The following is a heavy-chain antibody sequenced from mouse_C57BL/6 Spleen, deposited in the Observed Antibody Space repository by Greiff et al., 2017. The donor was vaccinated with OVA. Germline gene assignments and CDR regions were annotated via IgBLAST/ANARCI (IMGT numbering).Heavy chain of an antibody. D-gene: IGHD1-1*01. CDR3: ASPYYGSSSGYFDV. CDR1: GFTFSDYG. CDR2: ISSGSSTI. J-gene: IGHJ1*03. V-gene: IGHV5-17*01. Sequence: EVMLVESGGGLVKPGGSLKLSCAASGFTFSDYGMHWVRQAPEKGLEWVAYISSGSSTIYYADTVKGRFTISRDNAKNTLFLQMTSLRSEDTAMYYCASPYYGSSSGYFDVWGTGTTVTVSS.